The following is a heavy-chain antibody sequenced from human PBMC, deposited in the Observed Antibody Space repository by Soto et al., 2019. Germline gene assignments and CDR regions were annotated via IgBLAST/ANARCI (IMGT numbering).Heavy chain of an antibody. V-gene: IGHV3-23*01. CDR2: ISGSGDNT. Sequence: GGSLRLSCTASGFTFSSFAMSWVRQAPGKGLEWVSSISGSGDNTYYIDSVKGRFTISRDNTENTLYLQMNSLRADDTALYYCAKDQGSSGGRGGGFFDYWGQGTLVTVST. J-gene: IGHJ4*02. D-gene: IGHD6-19*01. CDR1: GFTFSSFA. CDR3: AKDQGSSGGRGGGFFDY.